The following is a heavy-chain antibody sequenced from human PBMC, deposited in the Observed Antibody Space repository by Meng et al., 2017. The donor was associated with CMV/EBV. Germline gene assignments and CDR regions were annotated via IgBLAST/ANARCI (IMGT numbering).Heavy chain of an antibody. D-gene: IGHD1-26*01. CDR1: GGSISSSSYY. CDR2: IYYSGST. J-gene: IGHJ4*02. Sequence: GSLRLSCTVSGGSISSSSYYWGWIRQPPGKGLEWIGSIYYSGSTYYNPSLKSRVTISVDTSKNQFSLKLSSVTAADTAVYYCARLQWALLTLADGMGWGQGTLVTVSS. V-gene: IGHV4-39*01. CDR3: ARLQWALLTLADGMG.